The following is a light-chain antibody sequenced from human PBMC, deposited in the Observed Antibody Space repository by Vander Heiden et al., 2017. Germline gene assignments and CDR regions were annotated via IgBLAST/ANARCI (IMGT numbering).Light chain of an antibody. CDR1: EHISRW. Sequence: DIQMTQSPSTLSASVGDRVTITCRANEHISRWLAWYQQKPGKAPKLLIYRASSLERGAPSRFSGSGSGTEFTLTISILQPDDLATYYCQQYDRGRTFGQGTKVEVK. CDR2: RAS. CDR3: QQYDRGRT. V-gene: IGKV1-5*03. J-gene: IGKJ1*01.